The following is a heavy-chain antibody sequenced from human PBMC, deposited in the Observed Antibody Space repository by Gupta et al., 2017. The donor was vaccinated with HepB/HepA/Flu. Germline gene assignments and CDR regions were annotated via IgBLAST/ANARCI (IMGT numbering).Heavy chain of an antibody. CDR2: IRHSGST. V-gene: IGHV4-34*01. CDR1: GGSLSDHY. CDR3: ARRHSGGHPYYFDS. J-gene: IGHJ4*02. Sequence: QVQLQQWGAGLLKPSETLSLTCAVYGGSLSDHYWSWLRQSPERGLEWIAEIRHSGSTNYNPSLESRVSISLDTSKTQFSLKVGSVTAADTAVYYCARRHSGGHPYYFDSWGRGTPVIVSS. D-gene: IGHD5-12*01.